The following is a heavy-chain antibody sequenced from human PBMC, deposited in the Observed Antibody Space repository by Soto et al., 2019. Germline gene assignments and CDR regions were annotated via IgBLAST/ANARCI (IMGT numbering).Heavy chain of an antibody. CDR1: GGSISSGGYS. V-gene: IGHV4-30-2*01. J-gene: IGHJ4*02. CDR2: IYHSGST. CDR3: ARAQLYGGAYYFDY. Sequence: QLQLQESGSGLVKPSQTLSLTCAVSGGSISSGGYSWSWIRQPPGKGLEWIGYIYHSGSTYYNPSLKSRVTISVDRSKNQFSLKLSSVTAADTAVYYCARAQLYGGAYYFDYWGQGTLVTVSS. D-gene: IGHD3-16*02.